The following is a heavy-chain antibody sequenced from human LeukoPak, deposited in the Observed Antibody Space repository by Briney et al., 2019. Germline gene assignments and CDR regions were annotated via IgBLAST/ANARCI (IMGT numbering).Heavy chain of an antibody. V-gene: IGHV1-8*03. Sequence: ASVKVSCKASGYTFTSYDINWVRQATGQGLEWMGWMNPNSGITGYAQKFQGRVTITRNTSISTAYMELSSLRSEDTAVYYCAREGSRHDGYNLDVWGKGTTVTVSS. CDR1: GYTFTSYD. CDR3: AREGSRHDGYNLDV. J-gene: IGHJ6*04. D-gene: IGHD5-24*01. CDR2: MNPNSGIT.